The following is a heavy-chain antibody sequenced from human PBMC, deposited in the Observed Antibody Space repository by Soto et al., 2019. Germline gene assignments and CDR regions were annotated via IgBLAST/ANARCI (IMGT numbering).Heavy chain of an antibody. D-gene: IGHD6-13*01. CDR1: GFSFSDYG. CDR3: AKDLAADAGMDV. CDR2: ISYDGSKR. Sequence: PGGSLRLSCSASGFSFSDYGMHWVRQTPGKGLEWVAFISYDGSKRFYVDSVKGRFTISRDNSKNSLHLQMNSLRTEDTALYYCAKDLAADAGMDVWGQGTTVTVSS. J-gene: IGHJ6*02. V-gene: IGHV3-30*18.